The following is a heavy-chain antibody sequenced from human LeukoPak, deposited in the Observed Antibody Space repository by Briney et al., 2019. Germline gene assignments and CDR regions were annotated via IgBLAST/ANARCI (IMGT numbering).Heavy chain of an antibody. CDR1: GFTFSGYW. J-gene: IGHJ4*02. Sequence: GGSLRLSCAASGFTFSGYWMSWVRQAPGRGLEWVAVISYDGSNKCYADPVKGRFTISRDNSKNTLYLQMNSLRAEDTAVYYCARAKSQQWLVGVYWGQGTLVTVSS. CDR3: ARAKSQQWLVGVY. CDR2: ISYDGSNK. D-gene: IGHD6-19*01. V-gene: IGHV3-30-3*01.